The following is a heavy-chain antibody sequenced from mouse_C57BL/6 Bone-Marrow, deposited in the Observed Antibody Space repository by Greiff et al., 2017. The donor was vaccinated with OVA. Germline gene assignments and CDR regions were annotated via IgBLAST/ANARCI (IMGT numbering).Heavy chain of an antibody. CDR2: IDPSDSYT. CDR3: ARKGDY. J-gene: IGHJ4*01. V-gene: IGHV1-69*01. Sequence: QVQVQQPGAELVMPGASVKLSCKASGYTFTSYWMHWVKQRPGQGLEWIGEIDPSDSYTNYNQKFKGKSTLTVDKSSSTAYMQLSSLTSEDSAVYYCARKGDYWGQGTSVTVSS. CDR1: GYTFTSYW.